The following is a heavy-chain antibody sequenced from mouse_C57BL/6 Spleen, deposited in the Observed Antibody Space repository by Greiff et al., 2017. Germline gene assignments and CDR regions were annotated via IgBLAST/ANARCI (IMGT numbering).Heavy chain of an antibody. CDR3: ARGEPYYEYAMDY. D-gene: IGHD2-10*01. V-gene: IGHV1-19*01. J-gene: IGHJ4*01. CDR1: GYTFTDYY. CDR2: INPYNGGT. Sequence: EVQLQQSGPVLVKPGASVKMSCKASGYTFTDYYMNWVKQSHGKSLEWIGVINPYNGGTSYNQKFKGKATLTVDKSSSTAYMELNSLTSEDSAVYYCARGEPYYEYAMDYWGQGTSVTVSS.